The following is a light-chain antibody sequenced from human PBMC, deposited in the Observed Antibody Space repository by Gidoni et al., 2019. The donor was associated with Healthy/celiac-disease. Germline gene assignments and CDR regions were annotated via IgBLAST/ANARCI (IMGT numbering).Light chain of an antibody. CDR3: GTWDSSLSAEV. Sequence: QSVLPQPPSVSAAPAPKVTISCSGSNSNIGKNYVSWYQQFPGTAPKPLIYEDNKRPSGIPDRFSGSKSGTSATLGITGLQTGDEADYYCGTWDSSLSAEVFGGGTKLTVL. CDR2: EDN. J-gene: IGLJ3*02. CDR1: NSNIGKNY. V-gene: IGLV1-51*02.